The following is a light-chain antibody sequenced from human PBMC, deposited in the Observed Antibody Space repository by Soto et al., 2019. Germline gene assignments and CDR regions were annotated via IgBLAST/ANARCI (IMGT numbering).Light chain of an antibody. CDR1: QAISDY. V-gene: IGKV1-39*01. J-gene: IGKJ3*01. CDR3: QQSYSLPIT. Sequence: DIQMTQSPSSLSASVGDRVAIPCRATQAISDYLNWYQQKPGKALKLLIYGASNLQSGVPSRFSGSGSGTDFTLTISCLEPEDFGIYYCQQSYSLPITFGPGTKVDVK. CDR2: GAS.